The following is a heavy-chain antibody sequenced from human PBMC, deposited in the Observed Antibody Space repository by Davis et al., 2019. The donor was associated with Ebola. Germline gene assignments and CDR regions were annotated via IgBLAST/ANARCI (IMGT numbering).Heavy chain of an antibody. V-gene: IGHV1-69*08. D-gene: IGHD6-6*01. CDR2: IIPILGTT. Sequence: AASVKVSCKASGGTFSSYTISWVRQAPGQGLEWMGRIIPILGTTNYAQRFQGSVTITADDSTSTAYLELSSLSSEDTAVFYCAGHSTSSPDYYYGLDVWGKGTTVTVSS. CDR1: GGTFSSYT. CDR3: AGHSTSSPDYYYGLDV. J-gene: IGHJ6*04.